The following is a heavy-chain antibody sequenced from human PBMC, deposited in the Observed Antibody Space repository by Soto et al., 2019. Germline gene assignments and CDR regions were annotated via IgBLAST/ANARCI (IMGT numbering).Heavy chain of an antibody. V-gene: IGHV3-73*01. Sequence: EVQLVESGGGLVQPGGSLKLSCAASGFTFSGSAMHWVRQASGKGLEWVGRIRSKADNYATSYAASVKGRFTISRDXXKNTAYLQMDSLKTEDTAVYYCNERGKYDNRVFDYWSQGTLVTVSS. CDR2: IRSKADNYAT. D-gene: IGHD3-22*01. CDR1: GFTFSGSA. J-gene: IGHJ4*02. CDR3: NERGKYDNRVFDY.